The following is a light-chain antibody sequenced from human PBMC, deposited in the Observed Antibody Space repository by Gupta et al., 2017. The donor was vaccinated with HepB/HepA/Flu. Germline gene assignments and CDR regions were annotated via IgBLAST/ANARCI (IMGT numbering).Light chain of an antibody. CDR2: WAS. Sequence: DIVMTQSPDFLAVSLGERDTINCKSSQSVLYSSNNRNNLVWYQQKPGQPPRLLIYWASTRESGVPDRFSGSGSGTDFTLTISSLQAEDVAVYYCQQYYSTPWTFGQGTKVEIK. CDR3: QQYYSTPWT. CDR1: QSVLYSSNNRNN. V-gene: IGKV4-1*01. J-gene: IGKJ1*01.